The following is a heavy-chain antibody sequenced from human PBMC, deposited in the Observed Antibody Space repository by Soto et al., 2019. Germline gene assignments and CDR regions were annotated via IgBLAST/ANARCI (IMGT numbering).Heavy chain of an antibody. V-gene: IGHV5-51*01. J-gene: IGHJ6*03. CDR2: IYPGDSDT. D-gene: IGHD3-10*01. CDR1: GYSFTSYW. CDR3: ARLEGGVTMVRGVIIENNYYYMDV. Sequence: GESLKISCKGSGYSFTSYWIGWVRQMPGKGLEWMGIIYPGDSDTRYSPSFQGQVTISADKSISTAYLQWSSLKASDTAMYYCARLEGGVTMVRGVIIENNYYYMDVWGKGTTVTVPS.